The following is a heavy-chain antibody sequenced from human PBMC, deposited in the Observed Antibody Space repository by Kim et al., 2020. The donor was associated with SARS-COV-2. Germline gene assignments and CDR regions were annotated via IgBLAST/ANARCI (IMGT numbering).Heavy chain of an antibody. J-gene: IGHJ5*02. D-gene: IGHD6-13*01. CDR1: GGSISSYY. Sequence: SETLSLTCTVSGGSISSYYWSWIRQPAGKGLEWIGRIYTSGSTNYNPSLKSRVTMSVDTSKNQFSLKLSSVTAADTAVYYCARDRGSSSYGNWFDPWGQGTLVTVSS. V-gene: IGHV4-4*07. CDR3: ARDRGSSSYGNWFDP. CDR2: IYTSGST.